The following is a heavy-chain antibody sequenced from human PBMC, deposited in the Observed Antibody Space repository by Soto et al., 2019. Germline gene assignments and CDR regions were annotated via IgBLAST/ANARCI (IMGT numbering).Heavy chain of an antibody. CDR1: GESVIDYY. J-gene: IGHJ4*02. V-gene: IGHV4-59*02. CDR2: IYYTGST. CDR3: ARSGYYGFVY. D-gene: IGHD3-22*01. Sequence: SETLSLTGAVSGESVIDYYWSWIRQPPGKGLEWIGHIYYTGSTNYNPSLRSRVTMSQDTSKNQFSLKLASVTAADTVVYYCARSGYYGFVYWGQGALVTVSS.